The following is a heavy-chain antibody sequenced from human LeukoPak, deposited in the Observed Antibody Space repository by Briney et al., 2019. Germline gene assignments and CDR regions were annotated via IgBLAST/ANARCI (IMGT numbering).Heavy chain of an antibody. J-gene: IGHJ6*03. V-gene: IGHV3-30*01. CDR2: ISYDGSNQ. Sequence: GGSLRLSCAASGFAFSNYAMHWVRQAPGKGLEWVAVISYDGSNQYYADSVKGRFTISRDNSKNTLSLQMNSLRAEDTAVYYCVSPGVNEDYYYMDVWGKGTTVTVSS. D-gene: IGHD1-1*01. CDR1: GFAFSNYA. CDR3: VSPGVNEDYYYMDV.